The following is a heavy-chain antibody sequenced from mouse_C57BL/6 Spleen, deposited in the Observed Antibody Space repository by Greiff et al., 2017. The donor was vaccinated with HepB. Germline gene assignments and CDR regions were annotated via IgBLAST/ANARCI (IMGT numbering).Heavy chain of an antibody. CDR3: ARDYYNAMDY. CDR2: INPGSGGT. D-gene: IGHD2-12*01. J-gene: IGHJ4*01. Sequence: QVQLQQSGAELVRPGTSVKVSCKASGYAFTNYLIEWVKQRPGQGLEWIGVINPGSGGTNYNEKFKGKATLTADKSSSTAYMQLSRLTSEDSAVYFCARDYYNAMDYWGQGTSVTVSS. V-gene: IGHV1-54*01. CDR1: GYAFTNYL.